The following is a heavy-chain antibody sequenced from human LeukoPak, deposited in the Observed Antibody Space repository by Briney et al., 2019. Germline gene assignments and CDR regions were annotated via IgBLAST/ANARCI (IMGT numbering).Heavy chain of an antibody. Sequence: SETLSFTCTVSGGSISSGGYYWSWIRQPPGKGLEWIGSIYYSGSTYYNPSLKSRVTISVDTSKNQFSLKLSSVTAADTAVYYCARHSFGYCSSTSCYPSWFDPWGQGTLVTVSS. CDR2: IYYSGST. D-gene: IGHD2-2*03. CDR3: ARHSFGYCSSTSCYPSWFDP. V-gene: IGHV4-30-2*03. CDR1: GGSISSGGYY. J-gene: IGHJ5*02.